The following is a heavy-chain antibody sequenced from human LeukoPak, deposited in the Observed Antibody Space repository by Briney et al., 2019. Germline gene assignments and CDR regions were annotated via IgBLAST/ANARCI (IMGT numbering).Heavy chain of an antibody. CDR1: GGSISGHY. CDR2: IYSDGSF. D-gene: IGHD6-13*01. V-gene: IGHV4-4*07. Sequence: PTETLSLTCTVSGGSISGHYWSWLRQPAGKGLEWIGHIYSDGSFNYSPSHKSRVTMSVDTSKNQFSLRLYSVTAADTAVFYCARGPAASGYFDFWDQGTLVTVSS. CDR3: ARGPAASGYFDF. J-gene: IGHJ4*02.